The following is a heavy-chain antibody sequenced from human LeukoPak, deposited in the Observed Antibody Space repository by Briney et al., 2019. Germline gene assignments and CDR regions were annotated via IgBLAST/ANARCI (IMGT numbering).Heavy chain of an antibody. CDR1: GYTFTGYY. V-gene: IGHV1-2*02. CDR3: ASSPYYDYVWGSYRFDY. CDR2: INPNSGGT. J-gene: IGHJ4*02. Sequence: ASVKVSCKASGYTFTGYYMHWVRQAPGQGLEWMGWINPNSGGTNYAQKFQGRVTMTTDTSTSTAYMELGSLRSDDTAVYYCASSPYYDYVWGSYRFDYWGQGTLVTVSS. D-gene: IGHD3-16*02.